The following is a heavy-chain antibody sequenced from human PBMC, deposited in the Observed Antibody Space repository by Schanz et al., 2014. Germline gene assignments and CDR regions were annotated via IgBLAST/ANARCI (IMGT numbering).Heavy chain of an antibody. J-gene: IGHJ4*01. CDR3: ARGEWSTSQFDY. Sequence: QVQLQQWGAGLLKPSETLSLTCAVYGGSFSGYYWTWIRQPPGKGLEWIGEIHHSGSTNYNPSLKSRVTISMDPSKNQSSLKLSSVTAADTAVYYCARGEWSTSQFDYWGHGTLVTGSS. D-gene: IGHD2-2*01. V-gene: IGHV4-34*01. CDR2: IHHSGST. CDR1: GGSFSGYY.